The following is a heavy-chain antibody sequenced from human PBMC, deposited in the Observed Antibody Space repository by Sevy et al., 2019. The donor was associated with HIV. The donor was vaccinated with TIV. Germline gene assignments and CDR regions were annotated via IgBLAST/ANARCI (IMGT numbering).Heavy chain of an antibody. CDR1: GDSISGYY. D-gene: IGHD3-3*01. CDR3: ARAWSGYYYAMDV. CDR2: IYYNGRT. V-gene: IGHV4-59*01. J-gene: IGHJ6*02. Sequence: SETLSLTCTVSGDSISGYYWSWIRQPPGKGLQWIGYIYYNGRTNYNPSLKRRVNISEDTSKNQFSLRLTSVTAADTAVYYCARAWSGYYYAMDVWGQGTTVTVSS.